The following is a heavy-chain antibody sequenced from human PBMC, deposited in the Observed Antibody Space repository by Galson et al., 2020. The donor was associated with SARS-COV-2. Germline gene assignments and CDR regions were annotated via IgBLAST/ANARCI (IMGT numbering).Heavy chain of an antibody. Sequence: GESLKISCAASGFTFSSYGMHWVRQAPGKGLEWVAVISYDGSNKYYADSVKGRFTISRDNSKNTLYLQMNSLRAEDTAVYYCAKGGYSYGYRWEYYFDYWGQGTLVTVSS. CDR2: ISYDGSNK. CDR1: GFTFSSYG. J-gene: IGHJ4*02. CDR3: AKGGYSYGYRWEYYFDY. D-gene: IGHD5-18*01. V-gene: IGHV3-30*18.